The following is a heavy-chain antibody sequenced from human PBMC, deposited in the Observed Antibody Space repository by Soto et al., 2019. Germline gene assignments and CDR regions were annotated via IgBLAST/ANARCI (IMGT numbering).Heavy chain of an antibody. CDR1: GFSLSTSGVG. V-gene: IGHV2-5*02. J-gene: IGHJ6*02. CDR2: IYWDDDK. D-gene: IGHD2-21*02. Sequence: QITLKESGPTLVKPTQTLTLTCTFSGFSLSTSGVGVGWIRQPPGKALEWLALIYWDDDKRYSPSLRSSLTINKDTSKNQVVRTMTNMDPVDTATYYCIQSRCGGDCLQSYASHYYYGMDVWGQGTTVTVSS. CDR3: IQSRCGGDCLQSYASHYYYGMDV.